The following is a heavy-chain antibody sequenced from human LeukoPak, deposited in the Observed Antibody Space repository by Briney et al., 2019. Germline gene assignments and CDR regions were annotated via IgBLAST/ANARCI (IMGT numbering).Heavy chain of an antibody. CDR2: IKQDGSEK. D-gene: IGHD3-10*01. CDR3: ARDFDQHGSGSYY. V-gene: IGHV3-7*01. Sequence: GGSLRLSCAASGFIFSSYWMIWVRQAPGKGLEWVANIKQDGSEKYYVDSVKGRFTISRDNAKNSLYLQMNSLRAEDTAVYYCARDFDQHGSGSYYWGQGTLVTVSS. J-gene: IGHJ4*02. CDR1: GFIFSSYW.